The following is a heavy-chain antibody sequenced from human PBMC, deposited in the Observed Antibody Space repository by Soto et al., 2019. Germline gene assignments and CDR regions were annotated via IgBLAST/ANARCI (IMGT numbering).Heavy chain of an antibody. CDR2: IYHSGKT. Sequence: SETLSLTCVVTGYSISSGYYWAWVRQPPGKELEWIGSIYHSGKTYYKPSLRSRVTVSVDTSKNQFSMKLISVTAADTAVYYCARDKRVTMIGGWFDPWGQGTLVTVSS. CDR1: GYSISSGYY. CDR3: ARDKRVTMIGGWFDP. V-gene: IGHV4-38-2*02. D-gene: IGHD3-22*01. J-gene: IGHJ5*02.